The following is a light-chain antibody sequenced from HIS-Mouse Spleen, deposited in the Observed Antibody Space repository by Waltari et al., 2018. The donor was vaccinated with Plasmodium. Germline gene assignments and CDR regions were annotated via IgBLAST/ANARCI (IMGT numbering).Light chain of an antibody. V-gene: IGKV3-20*01. CDR2: GAS. J-gene: IGKJ3*01. CDR1: QSVSSSY. Sequence: ELVLTQSPRTLSLSPGERATLSCRASQSVSSSYLAWGQQKPGQAPRLLIYGASSRATGIPDRFSGSGSGTDFTLTISRLEPEDFAVYYCQQYGSSPTFGPGTKVDIK. CDR3: QQYGSSPT.